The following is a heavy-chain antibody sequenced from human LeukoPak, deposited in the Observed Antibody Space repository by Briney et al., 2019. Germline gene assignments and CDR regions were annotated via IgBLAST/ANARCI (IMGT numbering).Heavy chain of an antibody. V-gene: IGHV4-39*07. CDR2: IYYSGST. CDR1: GGSISSSSYY. J-gene: IGHJ4*02. CDR3: ARDRNRGYSSGWYPFDY. D-gene: IGHD6-19*01. Sequence: SETLSLTCTVSGGSISSSSYYWGWIRQPPGKGLEWIGSIYYSGSTYYNPSLKSRVTISVDTSKNQFSLKLSSVTAADTAVYYCARDRNRGYSSGWYPFDYWGQGTLVTVSS.